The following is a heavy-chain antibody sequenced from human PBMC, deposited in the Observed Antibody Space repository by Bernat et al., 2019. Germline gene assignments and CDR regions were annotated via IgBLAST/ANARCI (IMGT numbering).Heavy chain of an antibody. Sequence: QVQLVQSGAEVKKPGSSVKVSCKASGGTFSSYTISWVRQAPGQWLEWMGRIIPILGIANYAQKFQGRVTITADKSTSTAYMELSSLRSEDTAVYYCARSHGEYGVDYWGQGTLVTVSS. CDR3: ARSHGEYGVDY. CDR2: IIPILGIA. V-gene: IGHV1-69*02. D-gene: IGHD4-17*01. J-gene: IGHJ4*02. CDR1: GGTFSSYT.